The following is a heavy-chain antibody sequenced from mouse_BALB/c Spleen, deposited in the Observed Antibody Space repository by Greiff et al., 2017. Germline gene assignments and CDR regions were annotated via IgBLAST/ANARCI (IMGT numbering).Heavy chain of an antibody. J-gene: IGHJ1*01. V-gene: IGHV5-12-2*01. D-gene: IGHD1-1*02. Sequence: EVNVVESGGGLVQPGGSLKLSCAASGFTFSSYTMSWVRQTPEKRLEWVAYISNGGGSTYYPDTVKGRFTISRDNAKNTLYLQMSSLKSEDTAMYYCARHGGTGYFDVWGAGTTVTVSS. CDR3: ARHGGTGYFDV. CDR2: ISNGGGST. CDR1: GFTFSSYT.